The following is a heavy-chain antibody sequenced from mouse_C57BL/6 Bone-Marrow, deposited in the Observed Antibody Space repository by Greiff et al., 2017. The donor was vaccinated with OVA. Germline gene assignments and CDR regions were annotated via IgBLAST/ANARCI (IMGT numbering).Heavy chain of an antibody. D-gene: IGHD1-1*01. Sequence: VQLQQSGAELVRPGTSVKMSCKASGYTFTNYWIGWAKQRPGHGLEWLGDIYPGGGYPNSNAKFKGKATLTADNASITDYMQFSSLTSEDSAIYYCARYGSSYWYFDVWGTGTTVTVSS. J-gene: IGHJ1*03. CDR3: ARYGSSYWYFDV. V-gene: IGHV1-63*01. CDR2: IYPGGGYP. CDR1: GYTFTNYW.